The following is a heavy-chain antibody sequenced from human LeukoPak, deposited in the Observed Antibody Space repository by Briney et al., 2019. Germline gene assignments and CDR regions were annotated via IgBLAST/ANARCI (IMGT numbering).Heavy chain of an antibody. CDR1: GYTFTSYY. V-gene: IGHV1-18*04. J-gene: IGHJ4*02. D-gene: IGHD6-13*01. CDR3: ARVRGIAAAPDY. CDR2: ISAYNGNT. Sequence: ASVKVSCKASGYTFTSYYMHWVRQAPGQGLEWMGWISAYNGNTNYAQKLQGRVTMTTDTSTSTAYMELRSLRSDDTAVYYCARVRGIAAAPDYWGQGTLVTVSS.